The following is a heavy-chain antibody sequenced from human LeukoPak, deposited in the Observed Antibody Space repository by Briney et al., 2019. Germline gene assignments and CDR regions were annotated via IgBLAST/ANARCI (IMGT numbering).Heavy chain of an antibody. D-gene: IGHD5-18*01. CDR3: ARGGYPAFDS. J-gene: IGHJ4*02. CDR1: GDSVSSNSAA. CDR2: TYYRSKWYN. Sequence: SETLSLTCAISGDSVSSNSAAWNWIRQSPSRGLEWLGRTYYRSKWYNDYSVSVKSRITINPDTSNNQFSLQLNSVTPEDTAVYFCARGGYPAFDSWGQGTLVTVSS. V-gene: IGHV6-1*01.